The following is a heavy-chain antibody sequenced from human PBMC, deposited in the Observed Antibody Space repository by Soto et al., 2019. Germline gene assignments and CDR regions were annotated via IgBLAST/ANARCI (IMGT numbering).Heavy chain of an antibody. V-gene: IGHV5-10-1*01. CDR3: ARGFTGSAGRFDP. CDR1: GYSFAGYW. J-gene: IGHJ5*02. D-gene: IGHD2-8*02. CDR2: IDPSDSQT. Sequence: PGESLKISCKGSGYSFAGYWITWLRQKPGKGLEWMGRIDPSDSQTYYSPSFQGLVTISADTSLNTAYLQWDSLRACDTAIYYCARGFTGSAGRFDPWGQGTVVTVS.